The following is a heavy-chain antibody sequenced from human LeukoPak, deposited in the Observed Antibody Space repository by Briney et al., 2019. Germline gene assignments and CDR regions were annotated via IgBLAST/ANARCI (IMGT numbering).Heavy chain of an antibody. D-gene: IGHD6-13*01. CDR3: ARVKYSSSWRPLDY. CDR2: ISWNSGSI. V-gene: IGHV3-9*01. Sequence: GGSLRLSCAASGFTFDDYAMHWVRQAPGKGLEWVSGISWNSGSIGYADSVKGRFTISRDNAKNSLYLQMNSLRAEDTAVYYCARVKYSSSWRPLDYWGQGTLVTVSS. J-gene: IGHJ4*02. CDR1: GFTFDDYA.